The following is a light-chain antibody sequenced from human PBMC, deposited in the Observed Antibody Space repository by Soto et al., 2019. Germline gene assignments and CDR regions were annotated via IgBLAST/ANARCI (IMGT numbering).Light chain of an antibody. V-gene: IGLV2-14*01. CDR3: SSYTSSSTLGV. CDR1: SSDVGGYNY. J-gene: IGLJ2*01. Sequence: QSALTQPASVSGSPGQSITISCTGTSSDVGGYNYVSWYQQHPGKAPKLMIYDVSNRPSGVSNRFSGSKSGNTASLTISGLQAEAAADYYCSSYTSSSTLGVFGGGTKLTVL. CDR2: DVS.